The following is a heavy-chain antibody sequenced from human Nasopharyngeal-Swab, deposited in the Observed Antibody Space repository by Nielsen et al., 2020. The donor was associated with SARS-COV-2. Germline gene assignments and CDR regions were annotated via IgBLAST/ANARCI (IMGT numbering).Heavy chain of an antibody. CDR1: GFTFTSSA. V-gene: IGHV1-58*01. CDR2: IVVGSGNT. Sequence: SVKVSCKASGFTFTSSAVQWVRQARGQRLEWIGWIVVGSGNTNYAQKFQERVTITRDMSTSTAYMELSSLRSEDTAVYYCAADRGYCSGGSCYHNWYFDLWGRGTLVTVSS. J-gene: IGHJ2*01. D-gene: IGHD2-15*01. CDR3: AADRGYCSGGSCYHNWYFDL.